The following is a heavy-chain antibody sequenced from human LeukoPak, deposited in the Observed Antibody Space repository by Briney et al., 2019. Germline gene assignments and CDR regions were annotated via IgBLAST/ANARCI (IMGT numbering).Heavy chain of an antibody. D-gene: IGHD4-17*01. CDR3: TRNDYGDYYFDY. CDR2: INQDGSEK. CDR1: GFTFTTYW. Sequence: GGSLRLSCAASGFTFTTYWMSWVRQAPGKGLEWVANINQDGSEKYYVDSVKGRFTISRDNSKNSLYLQMNSLRAEDTAVYYCTRNDYGDYYFDYWGQGSLVTVSS. J-gene: IGHJ4*02. V-gene: IGHV3-7*02.